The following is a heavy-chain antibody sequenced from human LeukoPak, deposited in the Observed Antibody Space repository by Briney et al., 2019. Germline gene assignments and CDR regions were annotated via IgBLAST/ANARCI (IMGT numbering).Heavy chain of an antibody. CDR1: GDSISSRF. D-gene: IGHD6-19*01. V-gene: IGHV4-59*11. Sequence: PSETLSLTCTVSGDSISSRFWSWIRQPPGKWLEWIGYIHYSGTTNYNPSLKSRVTISVDTSKNQFSLKLSSVTAADTAVYYCASPVAGTRYVFDIWGQGTMVTVSS. J-gene: IGHJ3*02. CDR3: ASPVAGTRYVFDI. CDR2: IHYSGTT.